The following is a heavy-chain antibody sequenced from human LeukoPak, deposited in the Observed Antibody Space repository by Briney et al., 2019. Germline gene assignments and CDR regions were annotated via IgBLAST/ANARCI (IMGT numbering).Heavy chain of an antibody. J-gene: IGHJ6*02. CDR3: ARLSEQQLYGMDV. D-gene: IGHD6-13*01. CDR2: IYPGDSDT. CDR1: GYSFTSYW. V-gene: IGHV5-51*01. Sequence: GESLKISCKGSGYSFTSYWIDWVRQMPGKGLEWTGIIYPGDSDTRYSPSFQGQVTISADKSISTAYLQWSSLKASDTAMYYCARLSEQQLYGMDVWGQGTTVIVSS.